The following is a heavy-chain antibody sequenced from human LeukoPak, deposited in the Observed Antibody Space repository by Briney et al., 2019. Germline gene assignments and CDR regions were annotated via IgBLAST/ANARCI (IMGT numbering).Heavy chain of an antibody. V-gene: IGHV1-18*01. CDR3: ARAGPGLRKSEYVDY. Sequence: ASVKVSCKASGFTFTTYGFSWVRQAPGQGLEWMGWISAYNGKTNYAQKLQGRVTMTTDTSTSTAYMELRSLRSDDTAVYYCARAGPGLRKSEYVDYWGQGTLVTVSS. CDR2: ISAYNGKT. D-gene: IGHD5-12*01. J-gene: IGHJ4*02. CDR1: GFTFTTYG.